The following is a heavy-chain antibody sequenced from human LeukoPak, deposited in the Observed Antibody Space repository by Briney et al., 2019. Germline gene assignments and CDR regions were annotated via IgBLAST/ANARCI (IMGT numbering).Heavy chain of an antibody. V-gene: IGHV3-66*04. J-gene: IGHJ4*02. CDR2: IYSGGST. Sequence: GGSLRLSCAASGFTFSSYAMSWVRQAPGKGLEWVSVIYSGGSTYYADSVKGRFTISRDNSKNTLYLQMNSLRAEDTAVYYCARQDSSSRDYWGQGTLVTVSS. CDR1: GFTFSSYA. D-gene: IGHD6-13*01. CDR3: ARQDSSSRDY.